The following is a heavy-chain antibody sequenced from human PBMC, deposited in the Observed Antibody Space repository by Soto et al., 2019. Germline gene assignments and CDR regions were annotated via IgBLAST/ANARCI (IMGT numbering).Heavy chain of an antibody. J-gene: IGHJ4*02. V-gene: IGHV1-69*02. Sequence: QVQLVQSGAEVKKPGSSVKVSCKASGDTFNFYTINWVRQAPGLGLEWMGRFNPILSFSNSALKFQGRVTLTADKPTSTAYRVLSSLRSEETAIYYCATSFGSGRRAFDYWGQGALVTVSS. CDR2: FNPILSFS. CDR3: ATSFGSGRRAFDY. D-gene: IGHD3-10*01. CDR1: GDTFNFYT.